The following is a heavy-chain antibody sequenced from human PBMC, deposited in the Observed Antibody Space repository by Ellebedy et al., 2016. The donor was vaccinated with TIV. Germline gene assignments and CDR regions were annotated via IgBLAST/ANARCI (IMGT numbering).Heavy chain of an antibody. J-gene: IGHJ4*02. D-gene: IGHD4-17*01. Sequence: AASVKVSCKASGYSLTSYALNWVRQAPGQGLEWMGWINTNTGNPTYAQGFTGRFVFSLDTSVSTAYLQISSLKAEDTAVYYCAREVRYYGDKRFDYWGQGTLVTVSS. CDR3: AREVRYYGDKRFDY. CDR1: GYSLTSYA. V-gene: IGHV7-4-1*02. CDR2: INTNTGNP.